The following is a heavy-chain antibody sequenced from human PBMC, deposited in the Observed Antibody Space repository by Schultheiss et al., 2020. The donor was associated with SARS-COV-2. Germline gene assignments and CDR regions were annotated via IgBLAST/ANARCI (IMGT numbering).Heavy chain of an antibody. J-gene: IGHJ3*02. CDR1: GGSFSGYY. CDR3: ARAYDSSHFDI. CDR2: IYHSGST. V-gene: IGHV4-34*01. D-gene: IGHD3-22*01. Sequence: SETLSLTCAVYGGSFSGYYWGWIRQPPGKGLEWIGSIYHSGSTNYNPSLKSRVTISVDTSKNQFSLKLSSVTAADTAVYYCARAYDSSHFDIWGQGTMVTVSS.